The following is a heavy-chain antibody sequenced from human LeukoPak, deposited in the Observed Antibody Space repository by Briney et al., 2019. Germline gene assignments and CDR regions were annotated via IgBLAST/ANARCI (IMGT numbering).Heavy chain of an antibody. V-gene: IGHV3-74*01. Sequence: GGSLRLSCAASGFTFSVYWMHWVRQAPGRGLVWVSLINSDGSSTRYADSVKGRFTISRDNAKNTPYLQMNSLRAEDTAVYYCARGKAVAGTFSWFDPWGQGTLVTVSS. CDR3: ARGKAVAGTFSWFDP. J-gene: IGHJ5*02. CDR2: INSDGSST. D-gene: IGHD6-19*01. CDR1: GFTFSVYW.